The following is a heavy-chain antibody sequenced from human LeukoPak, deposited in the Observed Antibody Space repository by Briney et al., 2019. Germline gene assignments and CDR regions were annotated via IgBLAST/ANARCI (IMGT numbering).Heavy chain of an antibody. V-gene: IGHV3-11*01. CDR1: GFTFSDYY. D-gene: IGHD5-24*01. CDR3: AKDRVPKWLQFGY. J-gene: IGHJ4*02. CDR2: ISSSGSTI. Sequence: GGSLRLSCAASGFTFSDYYMSWIRQAPGKGLEWVSYISSSGSTIYYADSVKGRFTISRDNSKNTLYLQMNSLRAEDTAVYYCAKDRVPKWLQFGYWGQGTLVTVSS.